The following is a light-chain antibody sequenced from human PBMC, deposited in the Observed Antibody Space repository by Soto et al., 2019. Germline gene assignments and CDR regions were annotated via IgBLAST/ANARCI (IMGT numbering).Light chain of an antibody. J-gene: IGKJ5*01. CDR2: GAS. V-gene: IGKV1-33*01. CDR1: QDISNY. CDR3: QQYDNLPIT. Sequence: DIQSTQSPSSLSASVGDRFTITCQASQDISNYLNWYQQKPGKAPKLLIYGASTLATGIPSRFSGSGSGTDFTFTISSLQPEDIAIYYCQQYDNLPITFGQGTRLEIK.